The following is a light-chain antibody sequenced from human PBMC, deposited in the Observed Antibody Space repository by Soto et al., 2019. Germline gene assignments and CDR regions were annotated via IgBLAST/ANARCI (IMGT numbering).Light chain of an antibody. J-gene: IGLJ3*02. CDR1: SSDVGGYNY. CDR3: CSYAGSYTLV. Sequence: QSALTQPRSVSGSPGQSVTISCTGTSSDVGGYNYVSWYQQHPGKAPKLMIYDVSKWPSGGPDRFSGSKSGNTASLTISGLQAEDEADYYCCSYAGSYTLVFGGGTKVTVL. CDR2: DVS. V-gene: IGLV2-11*01.